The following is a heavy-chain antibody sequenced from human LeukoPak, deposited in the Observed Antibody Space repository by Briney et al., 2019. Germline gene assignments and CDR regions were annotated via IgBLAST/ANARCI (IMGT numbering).Heavy chain of an antibody. Sequence: GGSLRLSCSASGFTFSRYAMHWVRQAPGKGLEYVSGINDNGGRTHYGDSVKGRFSISRDNSKNTLHLQMSTLRAEDTAVYYCARDLVYSYGKGFDYWGQGTLVTVSS. J-gene: IGHJ4*02. D-gene: IGHD5-18*01. CDR1: GFTFSRYA. CDR3: ARDLVYSYGKGFDY. V-gene: IGHV3-64D*09. CDR2: INDNGGRT.